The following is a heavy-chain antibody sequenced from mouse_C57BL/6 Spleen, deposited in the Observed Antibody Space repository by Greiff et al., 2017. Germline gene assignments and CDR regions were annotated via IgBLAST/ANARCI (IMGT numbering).Heavy chain of an antibody. Sequence: VKLVESGAELVKPGASVKLSCKASGYTFTEYTLHWVKQRSGQGLAWIGWFYPGSGSIKYNEKFKDKATLTADKSSSTVSMELSMMTSEDSAVYFYARHNYDYTYYFDYWGQGTTLTVSS. J-gene: IGHJ2*01. V-gene: IGHV1-62-2*01. CDR2: FYPGSGSI. D-gene: IGHD2-4*01. CDR3: ARHNYDYTYYFDY. CDR1: GYTFTEYT.